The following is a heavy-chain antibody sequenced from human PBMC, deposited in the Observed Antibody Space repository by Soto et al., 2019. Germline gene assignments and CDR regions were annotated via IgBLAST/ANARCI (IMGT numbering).Heavy chain of an antibody. D-gene: IGHD6-13*01. J-gene: IGHJ4*02. Sequence: EVQLVESEGGLVKPGGSLRLSCAASGFTFSSYSMNWVRQAPGKGLEWVSSISSSSSYIYYADSVKGRFTISRDNAKNSLYLQMNSLRAEDTAVYYCARGIAAAGTAGYWGQGTLVTVSS. CDR1: GFTFSSYS. CDR3: ARGIAAAGTAGY. CDR2: ISSSSSYI. V-gene: IGHV3-21*01.